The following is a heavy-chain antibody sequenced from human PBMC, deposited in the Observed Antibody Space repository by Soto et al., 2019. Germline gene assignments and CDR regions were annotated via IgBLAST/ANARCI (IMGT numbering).Heavy chain of an antibody. CDR1: GFTSSNYA. D-gene: IGHD3-9*01. Sequence: EVQLLESGGGLVQPGGSLRLSCAASGFTSSNYAMSWVRQAPGKGLEWVSTISGSGDSTYYADSVKGRFTISRDNSRNTLYLQMNSLRPEDTAVYYCAKALRYFDWLLRPWNSMDVWRQGTTVTVSS. CDR3: AKALRYFDWLLRPWNSMDV. CDR2: ISGSGDST. V-gene: IGHV3-23*01. J-gene: IGHJ6*02.